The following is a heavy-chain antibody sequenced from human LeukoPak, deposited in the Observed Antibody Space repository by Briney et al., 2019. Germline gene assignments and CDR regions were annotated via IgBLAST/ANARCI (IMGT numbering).Heavy chain of an antibody. J-gene: IGHJ4*02. D-gene: IGHD6-19*01. CDR2: ISNSGSLK. CDR1: GFTFSDHY. CDR3: ANSGWSLRDY. Sequence: GGSLRLSCAASGFTFSDHYMSWFRQAPGKGLEWVSYISNSGSLKYYADSVKGRFTISRDNAKNSLYLQMNSLRAEETAVYYCANSGWSLRDYWGQGTLVTVSS. V-gene: IGHV3-11*01.